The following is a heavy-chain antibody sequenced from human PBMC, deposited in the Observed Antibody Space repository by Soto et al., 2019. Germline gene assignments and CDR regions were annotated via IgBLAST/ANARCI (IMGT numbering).Heavy chain of an antibody. CDR3: ARYGRGRCSGGSCYSHYYYYYMDV. D-gene: IGHD2-15*01. V-gene: IGHV4-34*01. CDR1: GGSFSGYY. CDR2: INHSGST. Sequence: QVQLQQWGAGLLKPSETLSLTCAVYGGSFSGYYWSWIRQPPGKGLEWIGEINHSGSTNYNPSLKSRVTLSVDTSKNQFCLKLSSVTAADTAVYYCARYGRGRCSGGSCYSHYYYYYMDVWGKGTTVTVSS. J-gene: IGHJ6*03.